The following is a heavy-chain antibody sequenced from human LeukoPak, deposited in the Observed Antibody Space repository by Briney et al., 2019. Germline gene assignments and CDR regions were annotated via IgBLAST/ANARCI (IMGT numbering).Heavy chain of an antibody. CDR1: GFTFSSYG. CDR3: AKSHDTGTNMDV. CDR2: IQNDGSNK. J-gene: IGHJ6*03. V-gene: IGHV3-30*02. Sequence: GGSLRLSCAASGFTFSSYGMHWVRQAPGKGLERVAFIQNDGSNKYYADSVKGRFTISRDNSKNTLYLQINSLRVDDTAVFYCAKSHDTGTNMDVWGKGTTVTVSS. D-gene: IGHD3-10*01.